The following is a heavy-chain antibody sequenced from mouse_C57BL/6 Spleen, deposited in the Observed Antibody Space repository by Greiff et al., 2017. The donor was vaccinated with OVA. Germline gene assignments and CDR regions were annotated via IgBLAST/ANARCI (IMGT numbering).Heavy chain of an antibody. Sequence: QVQLQQPGAELVKPGASVKLSCKASGYTFTRYWMQWVKPRPGQGLEWIGEIDPSDSYTNYNQKFKGKATLTVDTSSSTAYMQLSSLTSEDSAVYYCARSGGYYGSSFDYWGQGTTLTVSS. CDR3: ARSGGYYGSSFDY. J-gene: IGHJ2*01. CDR2: IDPSDSYT. CDR1: GYTFTRYW. V-gene: IGHV1-50*01. D-gene: IGHD1-1*01.